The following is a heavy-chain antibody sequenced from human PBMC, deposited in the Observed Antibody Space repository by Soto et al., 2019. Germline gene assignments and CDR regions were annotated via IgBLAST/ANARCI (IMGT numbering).Heavy chain of an antibody. D-gene: IGHD3-22*01. CDR3: ARQIYDSDTGPNFQYYFDS. J-gene: IGHJ4*02. Sequence: PGESLKISCKGSGYSFAGYWITWVRQKPGKGLEWMGRIDPSDSQTYYSPSFRGHVTISATKSITTVFLQRSSLRASDTATYYCARQIYDSDTGPNFQYYFDSWGQGTPVTVSS. CDR1: GYSFAGYW. V-gene: IGHV5-10-1*01. CDR2: IDPSDSQT.